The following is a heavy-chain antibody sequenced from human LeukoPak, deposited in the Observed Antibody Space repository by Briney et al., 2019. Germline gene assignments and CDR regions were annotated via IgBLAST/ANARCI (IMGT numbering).Heavy chain of an antibody. CDR1: GGSFSGYY. J-gene: IGHJ4*02. CDR3: ARMGNPATVTADY. V-gene: IGHV4-34*01. Sequence: KPSETLSLTCAVYGGSFSGYYWSWIRQPPGKGLEWIGEINHSGSTNYNPSLKSRVTISLDTSKNQFSLKMNSVTAADTAVYYCARMGNPATVTADYWGQGTLVTVSS. CDR2: INHSGST. D-gene: IGHD4-17*01.